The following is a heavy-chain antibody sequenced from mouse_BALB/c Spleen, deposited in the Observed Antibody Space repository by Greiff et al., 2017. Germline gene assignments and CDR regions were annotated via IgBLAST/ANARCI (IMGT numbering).Heavy chain of an antibody. D-gene: IGHD2-14*01. CDR1: GFDFSRYW. V-gene: IGHV4-1*02. CDR3: ARRYRYDWYFDV. Sequence: EVKLVESGGGLVQPGGSLKLSCAASGFDFSRYWMSWVRQAPGKGLEWIGEINPDSSTINYTPSLKDKFIISRDNAKNKLYLQMSKVRSEDTALYYCARRYRYDWYFDVWGAGTTVTVSS. CDR2: INPDSSTI. J-gene: IGHJ1*01.